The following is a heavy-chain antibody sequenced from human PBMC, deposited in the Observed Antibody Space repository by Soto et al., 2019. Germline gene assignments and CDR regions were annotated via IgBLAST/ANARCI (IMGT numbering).Heavy chain of an antibody. V-gene: IGHV1-18*01. CDR3: ALLHFVFGIPPFDY. Sequence: GASVKVSFKASGYTFTSYGISWVLQAPGQGLEWMGWISAYNGNTNYAQKLQGRVTMTTDTSTSTAYMELRSLRSDDTAVYYCALLHFVFGIPPFDYWGQGTLVTVSS. D-gene: IGHD2-15*01. J-gene: IGHJ4*02. CDR1: GYTFTSYG. CDR2: ISAYNGNT.